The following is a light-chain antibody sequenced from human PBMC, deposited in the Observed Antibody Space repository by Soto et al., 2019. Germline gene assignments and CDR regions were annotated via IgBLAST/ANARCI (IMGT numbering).Light chain of an antibody. CDR2: DAS. Sequence: EIVLTRSPATLSLSPGESATLSCRASQSVSSYLAWYQQKPGQAPRLLIYDASNRATGIPARFSGSGSGTDFTLTFSSLEPEDFAVYYCQQCSNWPPLTFGGGTKV. CDR3: QQCSNWPPLT. V-gene: IGKV3-11*01. J-gene: IGKJ4*01. CDR1: QSVSSY.